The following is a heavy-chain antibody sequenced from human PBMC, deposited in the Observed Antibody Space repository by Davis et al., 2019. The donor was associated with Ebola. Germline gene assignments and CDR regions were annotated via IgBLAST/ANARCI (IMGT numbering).Heavy chain of an antibody. CDR1: GFTFSSYS. CDR3: ARDGVWEMATILCDY. D-gene: IGHD5-24*01. Sequence: PGGSLRLSCAASGFTFSSYSMNWVRQAPGKGLEWVSSISSSSSYIYYADSVKGRFTISRDNAKNSLYLQMNSLRAEDTAVYYCARDGVWEMATILCDYWGQGTLVTVSS. V-gene: IGHV3-21*01. CDR2: ISSSSSYI. J-gene: IGHJ4*02.